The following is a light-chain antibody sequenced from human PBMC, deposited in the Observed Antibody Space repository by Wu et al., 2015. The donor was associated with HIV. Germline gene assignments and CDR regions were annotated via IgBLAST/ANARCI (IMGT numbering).Light chain of an antibody. J-gene: IGKJ1*01. V-gene: IGKV1-39*01. CDR2: AAS. Sequence: DIQMTQSPSSLSASVGDRVTITCRASQSISSSLNWYQQKPGKAPRLLIYAASTLQSGVPLRFSGSGSRTDFTLTINNLQPEDFASYYCQQGYNSPWTFGQGTKVEIK. CDR3: QQGYNSPWT. CDR1: QSISSS.